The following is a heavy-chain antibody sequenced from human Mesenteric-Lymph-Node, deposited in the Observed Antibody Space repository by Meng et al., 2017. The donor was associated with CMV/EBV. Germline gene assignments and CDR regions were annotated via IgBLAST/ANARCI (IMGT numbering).Heavy chain of an antibody. J-gene: IGHJ4*02. D-gene: IGHD1-1*01. Sequence: GESLKIPCAASEFTFNNYGMHWVRQAPGKGLEWVAFIRYDGSNKYYADSVKGRFTISRDNSKNTLYLQMNSVRAKDTAVYYCAKMPTETTGYWGQGTLVTVSS. CDR3: AKMPTETTGY. CDR1: EFTFNNYG. CDR2: IRYDGSNK. V-gene: IGHV3-30*02.